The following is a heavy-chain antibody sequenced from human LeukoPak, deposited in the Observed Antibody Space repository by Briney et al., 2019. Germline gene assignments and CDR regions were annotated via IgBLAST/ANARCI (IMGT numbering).Heavy chain of an antibody. J-gene: IGHJ4*02. V-gene: IGHV4-39*07. Sequence: SETLSLTCTVSGGSISSSSYCWGWIRQPPGKGLEWIGSIYYSGSTYYNPSLKSRVTISVDTSKNQFSLKLSSVTAADTAVYYCAREGGYYDSHGYYWNYYYFDYWGQGTLVTVSS. CDR3: AREGGYYDSHGYYWNYYYFDY. D-gene: IGHD3-22*01. CDR1: GGSISSSSYC. CDR2: IYYSGST.